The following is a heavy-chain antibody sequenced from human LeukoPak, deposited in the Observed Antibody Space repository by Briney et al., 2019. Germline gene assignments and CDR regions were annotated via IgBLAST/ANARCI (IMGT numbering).Heavy chain of an antibody. CDR2: IGVAGDT. CDR1: GFTFSSYD. Sequence: HPGGSLRLSCAASGFTFSSYDMHWVRQPTGKGLEWVSAIGVAGDTFYAGSVKGRFTISRENAKNALFLQMNSLRAGDTAVYYCTRDRHGMDVWGQGTTVTVSS. J-gene: IGHJ6*02. CDR3: TRDRHGMDV. V-gene: IGHV3-13*01.